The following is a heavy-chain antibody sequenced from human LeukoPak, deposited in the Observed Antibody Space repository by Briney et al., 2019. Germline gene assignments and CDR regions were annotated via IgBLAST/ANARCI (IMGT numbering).Heavy chain of an antibody. V-gene: IGHV3-23*01. CDR3: AKAPVTTCRGAYCYPFDY. CDR1: GFTLSSYA. CDR2: ISDSGNT. D-gene: IGHD2-21*01. J-gene: IGHJ4*02. Sequence: GGSLRLSCAASGFTLSSYAMSWVRQAPGKGLEWVSAISDSGNTYHADSVKGRFTISRDSSKNTLFLQMNRLRPEDAAVYYCAKAPVTTCRGAYCYPFDYWGQGTLVTASS.